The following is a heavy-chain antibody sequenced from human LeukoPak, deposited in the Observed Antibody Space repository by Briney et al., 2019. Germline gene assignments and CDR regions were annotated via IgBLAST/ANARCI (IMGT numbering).Heavy chain of an antibody. D-gene: IGHD2-15*01. CDR1: GFTFSSSW. V-gene: IGHV3-7*01. CDR2: IKQDGSEK. Sequence: GGSLTLSCPASGFTFSSSWMSWVRQAPGKGLEWVANIKQDGSEKYYVDSVRGRFTISRDNAKNSLYLQMNSLRAEDTAVYYCATACSGGSCYFGFWGQGTLATVSS. J-gene: IGHJ4*02. CDR3: ATACSGGSCYFGF.